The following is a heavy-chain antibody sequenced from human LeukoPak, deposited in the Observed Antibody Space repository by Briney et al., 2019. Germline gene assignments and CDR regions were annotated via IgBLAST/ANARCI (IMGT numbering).Heavy chain of an antibody. J-gene: IGHJ5*01. Sequence: GGSLRLSCAASGFTFTNCAMTWVRQAPGKGLEWVSSISGSGASTYYADSVRGRFTISRDSSKNTVYLQMNGLSVEDTALYYCAKDQSRVGASDPFDSWGQGTQVTVSS. CDR2: ISGSGAST. CDR3: AKDQSRVGASDPFDS. V-gene: IGHV3-23*01. CDR1: GFTFTNCA. D-gene: IGHD1-26*01.